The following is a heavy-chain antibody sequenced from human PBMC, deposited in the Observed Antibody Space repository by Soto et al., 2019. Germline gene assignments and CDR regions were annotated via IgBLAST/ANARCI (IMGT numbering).Heavy chain of an antibody. D-gene: IGHD3-10*01. Sequence: QVQLVQSGAEVKKPGSSVKVSCTASGGTFSSYAISWVRQAPGQGLDWMGGISPIFGTANYAQKFQRRGTITADDSTSIGYRALSSLSSEDAAVYYCAGDPPVSGSESYTAHDYGMYVWGPGTTVTVS. CDR2: ISPIFGTA. J-gene: IGHJ6*02. V-gene: IGHV1-69*12. CDR1: GGTFSSYA. CDR3: AGDPPVSGSESYTAHDYGMYV.